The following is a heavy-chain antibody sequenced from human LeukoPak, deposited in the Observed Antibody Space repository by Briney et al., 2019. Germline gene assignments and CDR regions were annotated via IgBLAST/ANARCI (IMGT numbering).Heavy chain of an antibody. Sequence: SETLSLTCTVSGGSISSGDCYWSWIRQPPGKGLEWIVYISHSGNTYYNPSLNSRVTIAVDTSKNHFSLSLTSVNVASTAVHFCARMRETGPEGLAVDYWGQGTLVTVSS. CDR1: GGSISSGDCY. CDR2: ISHSGNT. V-gene: IGHV4-30-4*01. CDR3: ARMRETGPEGLAVDY. J-gene: IGHJ4*02. D-gene: IGHD1-1*01.